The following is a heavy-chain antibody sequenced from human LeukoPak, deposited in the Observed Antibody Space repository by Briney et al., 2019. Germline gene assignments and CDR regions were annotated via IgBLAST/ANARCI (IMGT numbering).Heavy chain of an antibody. D-gene: IGHD2-21*02. Sequence: GASVKVSCTASGYTFTGHYIHWVRQAPGQGLGWMGWIKPNSGRTTYAQNLEGRVTMTRDTSISTAYMELSGLRSDDTAVYYCARVPSIVVETAIPDLFDYWGQGTLVTVSS. CDR3: ARVPSIVVETAIPDLFDY. CDR1: GYTFTGHY. V-gene: IGHV1-2*02. CDR2: IKPNSGRT. J-gene: IGHJ4*02.